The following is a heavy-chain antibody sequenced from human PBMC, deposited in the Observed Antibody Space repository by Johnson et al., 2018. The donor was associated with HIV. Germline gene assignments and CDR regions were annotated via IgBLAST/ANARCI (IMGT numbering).Heavy chain of an antibody. J-gene: IGHJ3*02. CDR1: GFTFSIVW. Sequence: VQLVESGGGLIEPGGSLRLSCAASGFTFSIVWMHCVRQAPGKGLEWVGRIKSKTDGGTTDHAAPVKGRFSISRDDSKNTLYLQMNSLKTEDTAVYYCATGFGPAFEMWGQGTMVTVSS. CDR3: ATGFGPAFEM. D-gene: IGHD3-16*01. CDR2: IKSKTDGGTT. V-gene: IGHV3-15*01.